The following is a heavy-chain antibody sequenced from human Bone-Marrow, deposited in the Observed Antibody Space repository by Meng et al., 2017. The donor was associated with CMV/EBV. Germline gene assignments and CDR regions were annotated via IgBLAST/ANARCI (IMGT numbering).Heavy chain of an antibody. CDR3: ARNVFHCGSNCYHYFDY. CDR2: INPDNGGT. J-gene: IGHJ4*02. D-gene: IGHD2-21*01. Sequence: ASVKVSCKASGYSFTGYHIHWVRQTPGQGLEWLGWINPDNGGTHSAQKFHSRVTMTRDTSLNTAYMELDWLKSDDTAVYYCARNVFHCGSNCYHYFDYWGQGTLVTVSS. CDR1: GYSFTGYH. V-gene: IGHV1-2*02.